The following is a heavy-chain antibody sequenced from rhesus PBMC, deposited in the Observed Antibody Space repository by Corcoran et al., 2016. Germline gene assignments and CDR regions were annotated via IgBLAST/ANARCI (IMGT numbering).Heavy chain of an antibody. CDR1: GFTFSSYV. CDR3: TRDGSGWLRRFDV. CDR2: IRESGGTI. V-gene: IGHV3S26*01. D-gene: IGHD6-31*01. Sequence: DVQLVESGGGLVKPGGSLRLSCVASGFTFSSYVMHWVRQAPGKGLVWVSVIRESGGTIYYADSVKGRFTIPRDNAKNSLFLQMNSLRAEDTAVYYCTRDGSGWLRRFDVWGPGVLVTVSS. J-gene: IGHJ5-1*01.